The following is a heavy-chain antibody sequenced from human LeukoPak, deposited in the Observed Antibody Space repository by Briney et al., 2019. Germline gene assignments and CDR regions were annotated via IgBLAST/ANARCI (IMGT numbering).Heavy chain of an antibody. V-gene: IGHV4-34*01. CDR3: ARGSTLVPLYFDY. CDR1: GGSFSGCY. Sequence: PSETLSLNCAVYGGSFSGCYWSWLRQPPGKGLEWIGEINHSGSTNYNPSLKSRVTLSVDTSKNQFSLKLSSATAADTAVYYCARGSTLVPLYFDYWGQGTLVTVSS. CDR2: INHSGST. D-gene: IGHD2-2*01. J-gene: IGHJ4*02.